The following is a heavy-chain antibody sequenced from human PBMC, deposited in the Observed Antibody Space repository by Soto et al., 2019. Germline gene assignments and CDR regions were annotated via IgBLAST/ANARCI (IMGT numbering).Heavy chain of an antibody. CDR1: GDSMSSFY. CDR3: AKDSGITGALHH. CDR2: IYYSGST. V-gene: IGHV4-59*01. J-gene: IGHJ5*02. D-gene: IGHD1-20*01. Sequence: PSETLSLTCTVSGDSMSSFYWSWIRQSPGKGLEWIGYIYYSGSTNYNPSLKSRVTISIDTSKNQFSLKLTSVTAADTAVYYCAKDSGITGALHHWGQGTLVTVS.